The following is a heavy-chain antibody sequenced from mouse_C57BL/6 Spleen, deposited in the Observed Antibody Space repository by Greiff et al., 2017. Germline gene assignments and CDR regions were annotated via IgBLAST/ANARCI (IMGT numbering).Heavy chain of an antibody. J-gene: IGHJ4*01. CDR2: IYPRSGNT. D-gene: IGHD2-5*01. CDR3: ARWEYSKGSHAMDY. Sequence: VQLQQSGAELARPGASVKLSCKASGYTFTSYGISWVKQRTGQGLEWIGEIYPRSGNTYYNEKFKGKATLTADKSSSTAYMELRSLTSEDSAVYFCARWEYSKGSHAMDYWGQGTSVTVSS. V-gene: IGHV1-81*01. CDR1: GYTFTSYG.